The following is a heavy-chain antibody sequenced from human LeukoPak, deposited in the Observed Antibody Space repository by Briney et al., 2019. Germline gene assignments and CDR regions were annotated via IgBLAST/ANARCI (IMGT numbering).Heavy chain of an antibody. D-gene: IGHD2-8*01. J-gene: IGHJ5*02. CDR1: GFTFSSYA. CDR3: AKDPRAMMVYAIVSNWFDP. Sequence: GGSLRLSCAASGFTFSSYAMSWVRQAPGKGLEWVSAISGSGGSTYYADSVKGRFTISRDNSKNTLYLQMNSLRAEDAAVYYCAKDPRAMMVYAIVSNWFDPWGQGTLVTVSS. V-gene: IGHV3-23*01. CDR2: ISGSGGST.